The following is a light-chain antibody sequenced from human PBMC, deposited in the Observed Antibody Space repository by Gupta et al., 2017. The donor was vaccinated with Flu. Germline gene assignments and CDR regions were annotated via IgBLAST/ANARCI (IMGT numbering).Light chain of an antibody. CDR3: KQALQTPA. CDR2: LGS. CDR1: QSLLHSNGYNY. J-gene: IGKJ2*01. Sequence: DVVMTPSPLSLPVTPGEPASISCRSSQSLLHSNGYNYLDWYLQKPGQSPQLLIYLGSNRAAGVPDMFSGRGSGTYFTLNISRVEAEDVGFYYCKQALQTPAFGQGTKLEIK. V-gene: IGKV2-28*01.